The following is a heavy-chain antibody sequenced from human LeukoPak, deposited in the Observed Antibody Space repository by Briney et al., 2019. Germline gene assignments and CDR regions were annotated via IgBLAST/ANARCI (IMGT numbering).Heavy chain of an antibody. D-gene: IGHD4-17*01. J-gene: IGHJ2*01. V-gene: IGHV3-7*01. CDR2: IKEDGSEK. Sequence: PGGSLRLSCAASGFTFSSYAMSWVRQAPGKGLEWVANIKEDGSEKNCVDSVKGRFTISRDNAKNSLYLQMNSLRAEGTAVYYCARAGQWSVTTSRWYYDLWGRGTLVTVSS. CDR1: GFTFSSYA. CDR3: ARAGQWSVTTSRWYYDL.